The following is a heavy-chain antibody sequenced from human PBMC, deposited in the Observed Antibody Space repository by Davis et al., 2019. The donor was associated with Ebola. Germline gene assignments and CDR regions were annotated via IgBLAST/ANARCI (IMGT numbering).Heavy chain of an antibody. CDR2: IFQSGSP. J-gene: IGHJ4*02. CDR1: GGSISSSY. Sequence: GSLRLSCTVSGGSISSSYWSWIRQPPGKGLEWIGYIFQSGSPYYNPSLKSRVTISVDTSKNQFSLKLSSVTAAATAVYYCARSTLELDYFDYWGQGILVTVSS. V-gene: IGHV4-59*01. CDR3: ARSTLELDYFDY. D-gene: IGHD1-7*01.